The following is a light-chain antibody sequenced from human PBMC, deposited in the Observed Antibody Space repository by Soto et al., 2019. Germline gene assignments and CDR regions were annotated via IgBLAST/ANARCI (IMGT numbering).Light chain of an antibody. CDR2: DAS. CDR3: QQYNSYWT. Sequence: DIQMTQSPSTLSASVGDRVNITCRASQSITTWLAWYQQKPGKAPKLLIYDASSLESGVPSRFSGSASGTEFILTISSLQPDDFATYYCQQYNSYWTFGQGTKVDIK. CDR1: QSITTW. V-gene: IGKV1-5*01. J-gene: IGKJ1*01.